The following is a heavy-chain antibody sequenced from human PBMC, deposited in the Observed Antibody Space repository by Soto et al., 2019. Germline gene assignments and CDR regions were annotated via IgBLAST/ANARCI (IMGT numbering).Heavy chain of an antibody. CDR3: ASLDIVVVPAQRWG. V-gene: IGHV4-39*01. D-gene: IGHD2-2*03. CDR2: IYYSGST. Sequence: QLQLQESGPGLVKPSETLSLTCTVSGGSISSSSYYWGWIRQPPGKGLEWIGRIYYSGSTYYNPSLKSRVTISVDTSKNQFSLKLSSVTAADTAVYYCASLDIVVVPAQRWGWGQGTLVTVSS. J-gene: IGHJ4*02. CDR1: GGSISSSSYY.